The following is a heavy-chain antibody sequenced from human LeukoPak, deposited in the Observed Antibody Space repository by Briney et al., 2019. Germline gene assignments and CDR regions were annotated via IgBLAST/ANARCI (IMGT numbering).Heavy chain of an antibody. D-gene: IGHD3-22*01. V-gene: IGHV5-10-1*01. Sequence: GESLKISCNASEYTFTNYWINWARQMPGEGVEWMGRIYPSNAYPNYSSYFQCHVTISADNSITTASLQWSRLRASDTAIYYCARLPKYYYDESVASASFDIWGQGTMVTVSS. CDR1: EYTFTNYW. CDR2: IYPSNAYP. CDR3: ARLPKYYYDESVASASFDI. J-gene: IGHJ3*02.